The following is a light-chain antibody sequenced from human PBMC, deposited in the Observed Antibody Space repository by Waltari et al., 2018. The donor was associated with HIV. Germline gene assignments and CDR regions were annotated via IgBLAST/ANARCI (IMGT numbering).Light chain of an antibody. V-gene: IGLV2-23*02. Sequence: QSALTQPASVSGSPGQSITISCPGTSSDVGGYNYVSWYHQPPGKAPKLLIYDVTKRPSGVSNRLSGSKAGNTASLTISGLQAEDEAAYYCCSYAGSSTVIFGGGTKLTVL. CDR3: CSYAGSSTVI. J-gene: IGLJ2*01. CDR2: DVT. CDR1: SSDVGGYNY.